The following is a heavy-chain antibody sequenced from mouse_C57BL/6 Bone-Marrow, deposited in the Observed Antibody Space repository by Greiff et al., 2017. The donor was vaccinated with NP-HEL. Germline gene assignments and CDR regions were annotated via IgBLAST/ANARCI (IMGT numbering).Heavy chain of an antibody. Sequence: VMLVESGPGLVQPSQSLSITCTVSGFSLTSYGVHWVRQPPGKGLEWLGVIWSGGSTDYNAAFISRLSISKDNSKSQVFFKMNSLQADDTAIYYCAKNGNGYWYFDVWGTGTTVTVSS. D-gene: IGHD1-1*02. V-gene: IGHV2-4*01. CDR2: IWSGGST. CDR1: GFSLTSYG. CDR3: AKNGNGYWYFDV. J-gene: IGHJ1*03.